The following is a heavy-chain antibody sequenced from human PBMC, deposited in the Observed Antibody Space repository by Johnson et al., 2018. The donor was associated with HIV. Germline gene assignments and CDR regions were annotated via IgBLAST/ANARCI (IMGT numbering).Heavy chain of an antibody. CDR3: ARDSGAPGNDAFDI. D-gene: IGHD1-26*01. CDR2: IYSGGNT. V-gene: IGHV3-66*01. J-gene: IGHJ3*02. Sequence: VQLVESGGGVVQPGRSLRLSCAASGFTFSSYGMHWVRQAPGKGLEWVSVIYSGGNTYYADSVKGRFTISRDNSKNTLYLQMNSLRVEDTAVYYCARDSGAPGNDAFDIWGQGTMVTISS. CDR1: GFTFSSYG.